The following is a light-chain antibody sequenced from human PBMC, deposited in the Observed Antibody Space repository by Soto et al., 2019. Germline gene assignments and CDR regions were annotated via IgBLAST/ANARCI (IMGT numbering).Light chain of an antibody. CDR2: GAS. V-gene: IGKV3-20*01. J-gene: IGKJ2*01. CDR3: QQYGSSPYT. CDR1: QSVSRSY. Sequence: EIVLTQSPGTLSLSPGERATLSCRASQSVSRSYLAWYQQKPGQAPRLLIYGASSRATGIPDRFSGSGSGTDFTLTISRLEPVYFAVYYCQQYGSSPYTFGQGAKLEIK.